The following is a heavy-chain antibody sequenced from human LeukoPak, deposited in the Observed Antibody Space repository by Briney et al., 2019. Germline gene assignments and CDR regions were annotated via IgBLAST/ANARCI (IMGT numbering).Heavy chain of an antibody. CDR3: ARHGVEGYNGAFHI. CDR1: GHIFTNYW. V-gene: IGHV5-51*01. CDR2: IYPGDSDS. D-gene: IGHD5-24*01. Sequence: NRGESLKTSSKAPGHIFTNYWIAWVRQMPGKGLEWMGIIYPGDSDSRYSPSFQGPVTISTDKSISTAYLQWSSLKASDTAMYYCARHGVEGYNGAFHIWGQGTMVTVSS. J-gene: IGHJ3*02.